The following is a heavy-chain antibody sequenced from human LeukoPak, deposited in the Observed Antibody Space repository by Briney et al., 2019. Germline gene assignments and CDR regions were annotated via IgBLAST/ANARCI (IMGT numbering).Heavy chain of an antibody. D-gene: IGHD3-22*01. Sequence: GGSLRLSCAASGFTFSNAWMSWVRQAPGKGLEWVGRIKSKIDGGTTDYAAPVKGRFTISRDDSKNTLFLQMNSLRTEDTAVYYCSHRTGDYHDTREYFDYWGQGTLVTVSS. CDR3: SHRTGDYHDTREYFDY. V-gene: IGHV3-15*01. CDR1: GFTFSNAW. J-gene: IGHJ4*02. CDR2: IKSKIDGGTT.